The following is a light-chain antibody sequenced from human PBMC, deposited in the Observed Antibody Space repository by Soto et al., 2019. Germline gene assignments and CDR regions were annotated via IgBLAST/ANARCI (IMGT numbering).Light chain of an antibody. CDR1: QSISSW. CDR2: KAS. V-gene: IGKV1-5*03. CDR3: QQYNSYSPGYT. J-gene: IGKJ2*01. Sequence: DIQMTQSPSTLSASVGDRVTITCRASQSISSWLAWYQQKPGKAPKLLIYKASSLESGVPSRFSGSGSGKEFTLTISSLQPDDFATYYCQQYNSYSPGYTFGQGTKLEIK.